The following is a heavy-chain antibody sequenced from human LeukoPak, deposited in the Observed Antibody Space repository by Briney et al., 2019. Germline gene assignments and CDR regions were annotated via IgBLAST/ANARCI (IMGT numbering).Heavy chain of an antibody. J-gene: IGHJ6*02. CDR2: ISSSSSTM. Sequence: PGGSLRLSCAASGFTFSSYSMNWVRQAPGKGLEWVSYISSSSSTMYYADSVKGRFTISRDNAKNSLYLQMNSLRAEDTAVYYCARDLLQQRGGYYYYGMDVWGQGTTVTVSS. V-gene: IGHV3-48*01. CDR1: GFTFSSYS. CDR3: ARDLLQQRGGYYYYGMDV. D-gene: IGHD1-1*01.